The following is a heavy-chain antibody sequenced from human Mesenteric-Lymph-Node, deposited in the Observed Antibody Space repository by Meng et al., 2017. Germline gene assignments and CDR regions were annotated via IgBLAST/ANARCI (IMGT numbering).Heavy chain of an antibody. Sequence: SETLSLTCAVSGFSISSGYDWAWIRQFPGKGLEWIATIFQSGTTSYNPSLESRVAISADTSKNQFSLKLTYVTAADTAVYYCARGRPEGDYWGQGTLVTVSS. CDR3: ARGRPEGDY. CDR2: IFQSGTT. J-gene: IGHJ4*02. V-gene: IGHV4-38-2*01. CDR1: GFSISSGYD.